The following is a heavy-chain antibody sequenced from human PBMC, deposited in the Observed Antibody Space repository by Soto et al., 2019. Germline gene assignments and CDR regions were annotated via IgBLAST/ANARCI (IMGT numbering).Heavy chain of an antibody. CDR3: ARDQLYYNDISGRPLNAFDV. V-gene: IGHV3-33*01. CDR2: ILYDGSNK. J-gene: IGHJ3*01. D-gene: IGHD3-22*01. Sequence: GGSLRLSCAASGFTFSNYGMHWARQAPGKGLEWVAAILYDGSNKYYADSVKGRFTISRDNSKNTLYLQMNSLRAEDTAVYYCARDQLYYNDISGRPLNAFDVWGQGTMVTVSS. CDR1: GFTFSNYG.